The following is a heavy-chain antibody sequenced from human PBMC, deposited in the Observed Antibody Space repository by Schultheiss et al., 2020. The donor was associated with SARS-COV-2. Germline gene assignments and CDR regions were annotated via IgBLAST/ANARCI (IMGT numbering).Heavy chain of an antibody. D-gene: IGHD3-10*01. CDR2: IYYSGST. CDR3: ARVGFRRAFDI. J-gene: IGHJ3*02. CDR1: GGSISSYY. V-gene: IGHV4-59*12. Sequence: SETLSLTCTVSGGSISSYYWSWIRQPAGKGLEWIGYIYYSGSTNYNPSLKSRVTMSVDTSKSQFSLKLSSVTAADTAVYYCARVGFRRAFDIWGQGTMVTVSS.